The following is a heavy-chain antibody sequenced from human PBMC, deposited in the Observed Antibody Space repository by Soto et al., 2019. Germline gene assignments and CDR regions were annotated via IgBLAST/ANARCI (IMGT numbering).Heavy chain of an antibody. CDR3: ARRYGGSIDY. Sequence: QVQLQESGPGLVKPSETLSLTCTVSGGSISSYYWSWIRQPPGKGLEWIGYIYYSGSTNYNPSLKSRVTISVDTSKNQFSLKLSSVTAADTAVYFCARRYGGSIDYWGQGTLFTVSS. CDR1: GGSISSYY. CDR2: IYYSGST. J-gene: IGHJ4*02. D-gene: IGHD2-15*01. V-gene: IGHV4-59*08.